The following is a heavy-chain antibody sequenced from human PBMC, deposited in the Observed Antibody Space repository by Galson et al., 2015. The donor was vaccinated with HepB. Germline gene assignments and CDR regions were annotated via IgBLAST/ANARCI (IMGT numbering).Heavy chain of an antibody. CDR3: ARAYYPDAFDM. J-gene: IGHJ3*02. V-gene: IGHV5-51*01. Sequence: SGAEVKKPGESLRISCKGSGYSFTNFWIGWVRQMPGKGLEWMGIIYLGDSDTRYSPSFQGQVTISADKSCNTSYGQWSSLQDPDTAMYYCARAYYPDAFDMWGQGTMGTVSS. D-gene: IGHD3-16*01. CDR2: IYLGDSDT. CDR1: GYSFTNFW.